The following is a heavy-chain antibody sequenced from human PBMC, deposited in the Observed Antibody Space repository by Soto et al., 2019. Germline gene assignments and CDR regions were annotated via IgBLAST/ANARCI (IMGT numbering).Heavy chain of an antibody. CDR2: IYSNGNT. Sequence: GGSLRLSCAASGFTVSSNYMNWVRRAPGKGLGWVSVIYSNGNTYYADSVKGRLTISRDNSKNTLYLQMNSLRAADAAVYYCTKTHDYWGQGTLVTVSS. CDR3: TKTHDY. V-gene: IGHV3-66*01. D-gene: IGHD2-8*01. J-gene: IGHJ4*02. CDR1: GFTVSSNY.